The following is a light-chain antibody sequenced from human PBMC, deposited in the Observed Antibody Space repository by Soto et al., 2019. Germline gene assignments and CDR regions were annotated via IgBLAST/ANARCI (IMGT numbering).Light chain of an antibody. CDR3: QSYDTNLSVV. V-gene: IGLV1-40*01. CDR1: SSNIGAYYD. J-gene: IGLJ2*01. Sequence: QSVLTQAPSVSGAPGQRVTVSCTGSSSNIGAYYDVHWYQQLPGTAPKLLIYGNSNRPSGVPDRFSGSTSGNSAFLAITGLQAEDEAAYYCQSYDTNLSVVFGGGTKVTVL. CDR2: GNS.